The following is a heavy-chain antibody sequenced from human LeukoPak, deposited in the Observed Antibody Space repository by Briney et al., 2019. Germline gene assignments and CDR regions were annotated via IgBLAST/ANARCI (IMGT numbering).Heavy chain of an antibody. V-gene: IGHV1-69*06. CDR1: GGTFNNYT. D-gene: IGHD2-21*02. CDR2: IIPIFATA. Sequence: SVKVSCKASGGTFNNYTISWVRQAPGHGLEWMGGIIPIFATANYAQRFQGKVTITADKSTSTAYMELSSLRSEDTAVYYCARTYCGGDCYSSRGWFDPWGQGTLVTVSS. J-gene: IGHJ5*02. CDR3: ARTYCGGDCYSSRGWFDP.